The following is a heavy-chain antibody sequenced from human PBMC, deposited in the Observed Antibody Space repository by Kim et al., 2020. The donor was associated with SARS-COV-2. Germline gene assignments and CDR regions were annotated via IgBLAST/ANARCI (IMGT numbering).Heavy chain of an antibody. CDR2: IYPGDSDT. CDR1: GYSFTSYW. J-gene: IGHJ4*02. Sequence: GESLQISCKGSGYSFTSYWIGWVRQMPGKGLEWMGIIYPGDSDTRYSPSFQGQVTISADKSISTAYLQWSSLKASDTAMYYCARSRPHYYDFWSGYYPDYWGQGTLVTVSS. CDR3: ARSRPHYYDFWSGYYPDY. V-gene: IGHV5-51*01. D-gene: IGHD3-3*01.